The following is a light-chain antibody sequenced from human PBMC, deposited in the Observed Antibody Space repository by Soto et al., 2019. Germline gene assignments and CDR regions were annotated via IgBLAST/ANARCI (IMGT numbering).Light chain of an antibody. Sequence: QSVLTQPASVSGSPGQSITISCTGTSSDVGGYDYVSWYQQHQGKAPKLMIYDVSNRPSGVSNRFSGSKSGNTASLTISGLQAEDEADYYCSSFTSSITLVFGGGTKLTVL. CDR2: DVS. J-gene: IGLJ2*01. V-gene: IGLV2-14*03. CDR3: SSFTSSITLV. CDR1: SSDVGGYDY.